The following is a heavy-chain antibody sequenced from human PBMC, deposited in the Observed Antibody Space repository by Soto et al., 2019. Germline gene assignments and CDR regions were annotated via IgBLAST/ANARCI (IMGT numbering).Heavy chain of an antibody. J-gene: IGHJ5*02. D-gene: IGHD4-4*01. CDR3: ARERTLRRPTGWFEP. CDR1: GYSMTRGFY. Sequence: SEALSLTCTVSGYSMTRGFYWAWIRPPPGKGLEWIGSVYHSGATYYNSSLQDRVSISVDTSKNHFSLKLISVTAADTGTYYCARERTLRRPTGWFEPWGQGTQVTVSS. V-gene: IGHV4-38-2*02. CDR2: VYHSGAT.